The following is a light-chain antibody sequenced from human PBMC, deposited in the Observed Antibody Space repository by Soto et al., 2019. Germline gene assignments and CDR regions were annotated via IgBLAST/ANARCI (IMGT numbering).Light chain of an antibody. V-gene: IGKV3D-20*01. Sequence: EIVLTQSPATLSLSPGERATLSCRASQSVSSSYLAWYQQKPGLAPRLLIYDASSRATGIPDRFSGSGSGTDFTLTISRLEPEDFAVYYCQQYGSSPQTFGQGTKLEIK. CDR1: QSVSSSY. CDR2: DAS. J-gene: IGKJ2*01. CDR3: QQYGSSPQT.